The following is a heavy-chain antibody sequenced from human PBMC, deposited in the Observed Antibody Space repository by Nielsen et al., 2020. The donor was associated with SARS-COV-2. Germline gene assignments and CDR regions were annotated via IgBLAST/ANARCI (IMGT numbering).Heavy chain of an antibody. D-gene: IGHD3-22*01. CDR3: ARSYDLSGFHFDY. J-gene: IGHJ4*02. V-gene: IGHV1-18*01. Sequence: ASVKVSCKASGYMFISYGISWVRQAPGQGLEWMGWISFWSGKTNYPQKFQGRVTMTWDTSTSTVYMELSSLRSEDTAVFYCARSYDLSGFHFDYWGQGTLVTVSS. CDR2: ISFWSGKT. CDR1: GYMFISYG.